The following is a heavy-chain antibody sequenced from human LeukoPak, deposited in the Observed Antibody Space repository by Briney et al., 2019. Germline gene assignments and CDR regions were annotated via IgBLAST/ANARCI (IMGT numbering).Heavy chain of an antibody. CDR3: ARSDYGSGTNNWFDP. D-gene: IGHD3-10*01. J-gene: IGHJ5*02. CDR1: GFTFSSYS. V-gene: IGHV3-48*01. Sequence: PGGSLRLSCAASGFTFSSYSMNWVRQAPGKGLEWVSYISSSSSTTYYADSVKGRFAISRDNAKNSLYLQMNSLRAEDTAVYYCARSDYGSGTNNWFDPWGQGTLVTVSS. CDR2: ISSSSSTT.